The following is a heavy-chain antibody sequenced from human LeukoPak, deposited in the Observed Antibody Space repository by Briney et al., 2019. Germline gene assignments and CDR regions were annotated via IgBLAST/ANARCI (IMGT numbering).Heavy chain of an antibody. CDR1: GGSISSYY. J-gene: IGHJ4*02. CDR2: IYYSGSA. V-gene: IGHV4-59*01. Sequence: SETLPLTCTVSGGSISSYYWSWIRQPPGKGLEWIGYIYYSGSANYNPSLKSRVTISVDTSKNQFSLKLSSVTAADTAVYYCAARRQLARFDYWGQGTLVTVSS. CDR3: AARRQLARFDY. D-gene: IGHD6-6*01.